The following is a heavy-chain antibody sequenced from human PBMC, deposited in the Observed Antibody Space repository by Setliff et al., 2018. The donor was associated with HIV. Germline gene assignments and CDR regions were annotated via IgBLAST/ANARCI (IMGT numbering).Heavy chain of an antibody. CDR3: AAASNRRVRGVNLHYYYYMDV. Sequence: GASVKVSCKASGFTFTNSAMQWVRQARGQRLEWIGWIVVGSYNTNYAQKFQERVTITRDLSTSTAYMELSSLRSEDTAVHYCAAASNRRVRGVNLHYYYYMDVWGKGTTVTVSS. CDR1: GFTFTNSA. V-gene: IGHV1-58*02. J-gene: IGHJ6*03. D-gene: IGHD3-10*01. CDR2: IVVGSYNT.